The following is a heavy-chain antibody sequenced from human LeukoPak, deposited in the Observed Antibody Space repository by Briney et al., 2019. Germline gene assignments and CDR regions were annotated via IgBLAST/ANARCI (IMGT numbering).Heavy chain of an antibody. D-gene: IGHD2-2*01. Sequence: SETLSLTCAVSGGSISSYYWSWIRQPAGKGLEWIGRIYTSGNANYNPSLKSRVTMSVDTSKNQLSLKVTSVTAADTAVYYCASTSAGNSGMDVWGQGTTVTVPS. CDR2: IYTSGNA. J-gene: IGHJ6*02. V-gene: IGHV4-4*07. CDR3: ASTSAGNSGMDV. CDR1: GGSISSYY.